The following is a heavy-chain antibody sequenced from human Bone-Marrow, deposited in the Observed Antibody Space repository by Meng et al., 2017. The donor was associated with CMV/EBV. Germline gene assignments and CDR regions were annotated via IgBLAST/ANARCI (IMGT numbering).Heavy chain of an antibody. Sequence: ASVKVSCKASGYTFTSYDINWVRQATGQGLEWMGWMNPNSGSTGYAQKFQGRVIMTWNTSISTAYIELSSLRSEDTAVYYCARPDCSSTSCYYGMEVWGQGTTVTVSS. J-gene: IGHJ6*02. V-gene: IGHV1-8*01. CDR3: ARPDCSSTSCYYGMEV. D-gene: IGHD2-2*01. CDR2: MNPNSGST. CDR1: GYTFTSYD.